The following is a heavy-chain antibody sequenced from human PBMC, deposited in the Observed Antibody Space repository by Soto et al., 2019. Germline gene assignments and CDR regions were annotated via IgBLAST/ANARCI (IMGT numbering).Heavy chain of an antibody. CDR1: GGTFSSYT. CDR3: AGGTRLVAKRPDY. J-gene: IGHJ4*02. V-gene: IGHV1-69*02. CDR2: IIPILGIA. D-gene: IGHD5-12*01. Sequence: QVQLVQSGAEVKKPGSSVKVSCKASGGTFSSYTISWVRQAPGQGLEWMGRIIPILGIANYAQKFQGRVTITADKSTSTAYMELTSLRSEDTAVYYCAGGTRLVAKRPDYWGQGTMVTVSS.